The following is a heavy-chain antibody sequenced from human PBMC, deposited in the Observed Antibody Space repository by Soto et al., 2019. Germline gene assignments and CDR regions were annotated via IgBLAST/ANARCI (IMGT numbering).Heavy chain of an antibody. CDR3: ARRGSCSWYGY. J-gene: IGHJ4*02. CDR2: IYYSGST. Sequence: QLQLQESGPGLVKPSETLSLTCTVSGGSISSSSYYWGWIRQPPGKGLEWIGNIYYSGSTYYNPSLMSRLTISVDTSNNQFSLRLSSVPAAYTAVYYCARRGSCSWYGYWGQGTLVTVSS. D-gene: IGHD6-13*01. CDR1: GGSISSSSYY. V-gene: IGHV4-39*01.